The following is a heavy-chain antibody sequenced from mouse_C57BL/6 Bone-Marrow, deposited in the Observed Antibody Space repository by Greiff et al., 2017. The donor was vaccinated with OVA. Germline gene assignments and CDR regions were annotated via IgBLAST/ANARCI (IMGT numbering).Heavy chain of an antibody. V-gene: IGHV5-6*01. CDR3: ARHPGPLFGY. Sequence: EVQRVQSGGDLVKPGGSLKLSCAASGFTFSSYGMSWVRQTPDKRLEWVATISSGGSYTYYPDSVKGRFTISRDNAKNTLYLQMSSLKSEDTAMYYCARHPGPLFGYWGRGTALTVSS. CDR1: GFTFSSYG. CDR2: ISSGGSYT. J-gene: IGHJ2*01. D-gene: IGHD3-3*01.